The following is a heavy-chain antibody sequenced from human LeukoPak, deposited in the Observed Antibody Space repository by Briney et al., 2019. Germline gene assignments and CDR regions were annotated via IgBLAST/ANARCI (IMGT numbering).Heavy chain of an antibody. CDR2: IIPIFGTA. CDR1: GGTFSSYA. CDR3: ARNGAPDYGDYGYYYYYGMDV. Sequence: VASVKVSCKASGGTFSSYAISWVRQAPGQGLEWMGGIIPIFGTANYAQKFQGRVTITADESTSTAYMELSSLRSEDTAVYYCARNGAPDYGDYGYYYYYGMDVWGQGTTVTVSS. J-gene: IGHJ6*02. D-gene: IGHD4-17*01. V-gene: IGHV1-69*13.